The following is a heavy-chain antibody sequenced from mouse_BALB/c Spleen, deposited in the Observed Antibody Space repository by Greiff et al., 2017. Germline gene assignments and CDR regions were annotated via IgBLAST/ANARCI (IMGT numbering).Heavy chain of an antibody. CDR3: ARDRDGYAWFAY. J-gene: IGHJ3*01. V-gene: IGHV3-6*02. CDR1: GYSITSGYY. Sequence: EVQLQESGPGLVKPSQSLSLTCSVTGYSITSGYYWNWIRQFPGNKLEWMGYISYDGSNNYNPSLKNRISITRDTSKNQFFLKLNSVTTEDTATYYCARDRDGYAWFAYWGQGTLVTVSA. D-gene: IGHD2-2*01. CDR2: ISYDGSN.